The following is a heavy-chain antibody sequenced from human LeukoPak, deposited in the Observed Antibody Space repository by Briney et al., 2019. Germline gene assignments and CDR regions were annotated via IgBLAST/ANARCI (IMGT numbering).Heavy chain of an antibody. J-gene: IGHJ4*02. CDR3: ARVRAVAGRGFDY. D-gene: IGHD6-19*01. Sequence: PSETLPLTCTVSGGSISSGDYYWSWIRQSPGKGLGWIGYIYYSGSTYYNPSLKSRVTISVDTSKNQFSLKLSSVTAADTAVYYCARVRAVAGRGFDYWGQGTLVTVSS. CDR1: GGSISSGDYY. CDR2: IYYSGST. V-gene: IGHV4-30-4*08.